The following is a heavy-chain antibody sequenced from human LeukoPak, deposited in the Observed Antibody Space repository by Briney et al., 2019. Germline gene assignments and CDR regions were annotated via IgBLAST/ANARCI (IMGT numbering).Heavy chain of an antibody. CDR2: IIPIFGTA. V-gene: IGHV1-69*05. Sequence: GASVKVSCKASGGAFSSYAISWVRQAPGQGLEWMGGIIPIFGTANYAQKFQGRVAITTDESTSTAYMELSSLRSEDTAVYYCARGEHYYDSSGYYYYWGQGTLVTVSS. D-gene: IGHD3-22*01. CDR3: ARGEHYYDSSGYYYY. CDR1: GGAFSSYA. J-gene: IGHJ4*02.